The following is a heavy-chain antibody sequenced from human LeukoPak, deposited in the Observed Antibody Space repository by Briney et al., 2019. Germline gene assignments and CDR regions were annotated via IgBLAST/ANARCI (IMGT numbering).Heavy chain of an antibody. CDR1: GFTFSSFP. CDR3: ARVMSGSGSKYFDY. J-gene: IGHJ4*02. V-gene: IGHV3-64*01. CDR2: ISSTGETS. Sequence: PGGSLRLSCAASGFTFSSFPMHWVRQVPGKGLEYVSAISSTGETSYYANSVKDRFTISRDNSKNTLYLQMGSLRAEDMAVYYWARVMSGSGSKYFDYWGQGTLVTVSS. D-gene: IGHD3-10*01.